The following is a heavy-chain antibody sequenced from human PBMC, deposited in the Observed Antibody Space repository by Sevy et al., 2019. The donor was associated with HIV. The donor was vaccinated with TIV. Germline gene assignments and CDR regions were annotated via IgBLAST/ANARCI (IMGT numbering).Heavy chain of an antibody. CDR1: GFTFSSYA. D-gene: IGHD3-22*01. CDR3: AKDRVTMIVVVPRAFDI. J-gene: IGHJ3*02. CDR2: ISGSGGST. V-gene: IGHV3-23*01. Sequence: GGSLRLSCAASGFTFSSYAMSWVRQAPGKGLEWVSAISGSGGSTYYADSVKGRFTISRDNSKNTLYLQMNSLRAEDTAVYYCAKDRVTMIVVVPRAFDIWGQGTMATVSS.